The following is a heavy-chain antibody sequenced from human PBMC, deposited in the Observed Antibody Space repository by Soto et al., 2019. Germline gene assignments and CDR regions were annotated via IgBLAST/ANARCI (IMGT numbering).Heavy chain of an antibody. CDR2: IYYSGST. J-gene: IGHJ3*02. CDR1: GGSISSGGYS. V-gene: IGHV4-30-2*05. CDR3: DRVTYYYDSSGYYQGYAFDI. Sequence: PSETLSLTCAVSGGSISSGGYSWSLIRQPPGKGLEWIGYIYYSGSTYYNPSLKSRVTISVDTSKNQFSLKLSSVTAADTAVYYCDRVTYYYDSSGYYQGYAFDIWGQGTMVTVSS. D-gene: IGHD3-22*01.